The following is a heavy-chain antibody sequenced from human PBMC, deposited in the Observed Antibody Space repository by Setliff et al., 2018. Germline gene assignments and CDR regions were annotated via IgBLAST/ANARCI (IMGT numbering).Heavy chain of an antibody. CDR3: ARDLRGILSLHDSDY. V-gene: IGHV3-48*01. D-gene: IGHD3-16*01. CDR2: ISSTSNTM. Sequence: PGGSLRLSCATSGFIFSGYGMHWVRQAPGKGLEWISYISSTSNTMDYADSVKGRFTISRDSAKNTVYLQMNSLRAEDTAVYYCARDLRGILSLHDSDYWGQGTVVTVSS. J-gene: IGHJ4*02. CDR1: GFIFSGYG.